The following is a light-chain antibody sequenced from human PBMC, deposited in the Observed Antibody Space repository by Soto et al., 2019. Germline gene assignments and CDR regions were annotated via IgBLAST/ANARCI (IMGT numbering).Light chain of an antibody. CDR2: DAS. CDR3: QQRSNWPST. CDR1: QSVSGY. J-gene: IGKJ4*01. Sequence: EIVLTQSPATLSLSPGERATISCRASQSVSGYLAWYQQKPGQATRLLMYDASNRATGIPARFSGSGSGTDFTLTISSLEPEDFAVYYCQQRSNWPSTFGGGTKVEIK. V-gene: IGKV3-11*01.